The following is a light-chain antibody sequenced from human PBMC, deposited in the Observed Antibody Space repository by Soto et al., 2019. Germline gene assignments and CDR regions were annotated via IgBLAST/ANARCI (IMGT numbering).Light chain of an antibody. V-gene: IGKV2-28*01. J-gene: IGKJ4*01. Sequence: DTVMTQSPLSLPVTPGEPASISCRSSESLLHNNGYNYLDWYLQKPGQSPQLLIFLGSNRASGVPDRFSGRGSGTDFTLKISRVEAEDVGVYYCMQALQTPLTFGGGTKVEIK. CDR3: MQALQTPLT. CDR1: ESLLHNNGYNY. CDR2: LGS.